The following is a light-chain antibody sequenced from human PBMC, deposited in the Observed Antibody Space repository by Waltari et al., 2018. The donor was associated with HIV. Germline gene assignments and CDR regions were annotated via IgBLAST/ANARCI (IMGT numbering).Light chain of an antibody. CDR1: SSDVGNYNY. Sequence: QSALTQPASVSGSPGQSITISCTGTSSDVGNYNYISWYPQCPGKAPKLMIYEVTKRPSGVSNRFSGSKSGNTASLIISGLQAEDEADYYCCSYAGSSRNVFGTGTKVTVL. CDR3: CSYAGSSRNV. J-gene: IGLJ1*01. CDR2: EVT. V-gene: IGLV2-23*02.